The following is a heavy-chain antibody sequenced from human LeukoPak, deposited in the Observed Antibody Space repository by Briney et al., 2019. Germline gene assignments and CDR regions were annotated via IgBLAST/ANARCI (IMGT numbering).Heavy chain of an antibody. CDR3: ASIYGDY. CDR1: GFTFSSYW. J-gene: IGHJ4*02. Sequence: GGSLRLSCAASGFTFSSYWMTWVRQAAGKGLEWVATIERDGSEKFYLDSVKGRFTISRDNVKNSLYLQMNSLRADDTAVYYCASIYGDYWGQGTLVTVSS. V-gene: IGHV3-7*02. CDR2: IERDGSEK. D-gene: IGHD4-17*01.